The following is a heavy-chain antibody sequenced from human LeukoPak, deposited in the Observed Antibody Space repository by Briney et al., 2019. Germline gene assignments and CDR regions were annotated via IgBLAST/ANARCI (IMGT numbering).Heavy chain of an antibody. CDR3: ARRLSAGSYYMENWFDP. CDR2: ISSSGSTI. CDR1: GFTFSDYY. D-gene: IGHD3-10*01. V-gene: IGHV3-11*01. J-gene: IGHJ5*02. Sequence: GGSLRLSCAASGFTFSDYYMSWIRQAPGKGLEWVSYISSSGSTIYYADSVKGRFTISRDNAKNSLYLQMNSLRAEDTAVYYCARRLSAGSYYMENWFDPWGQGTLVTVSS.